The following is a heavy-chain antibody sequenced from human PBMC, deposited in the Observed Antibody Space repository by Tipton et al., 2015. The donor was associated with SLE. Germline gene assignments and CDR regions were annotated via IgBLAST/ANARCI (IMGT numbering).Heavy chain of an antibody. CDR3: ARDPWEYSSGWGAYFDS. V-gene: IGHV1-69*01. D-gene: IGHD6-19*01. CDR1: GDTFSNYA. CDR2: IIPIFGTA. Sequence: QSGAEVKKPGSSVKVSCKASGDTFSNYAITWVRQAPGQGLEWMGGIIPIFGTANYAQRFQGRVTITAADSTSTAYMELSSLRSEDTAVYYCARDPWEYSSGWGAYFDSWGQGTLVTVSS. J-gene: IGHJ4*02.